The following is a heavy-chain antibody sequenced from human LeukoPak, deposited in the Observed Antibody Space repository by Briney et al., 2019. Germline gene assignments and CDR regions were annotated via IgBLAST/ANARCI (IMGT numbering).Heavy chain of an antibody. CDR2: INPSLGDT. Sequence: ASVKVSCKASGGTFSSYAISWVRQAPGQGLEWMGWINPSLGDTEYAQNFQGRVIMTRGTSIRTAYMELNSLRSDDTAVYYCARDSGERGSGSYLIAYWGQGTLVTVSS. CDR1: GGTFSSYA. J-gene: IGHJ4*02. CDR3: ARDSGERGSGSYLIAY. D-gene: IGHD3-10*01. V-gene: IGHV1-2*02.